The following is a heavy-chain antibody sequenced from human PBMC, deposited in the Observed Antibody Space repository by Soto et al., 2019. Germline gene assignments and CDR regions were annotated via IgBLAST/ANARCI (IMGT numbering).Heavy chain of an antibody. D-gene: IGHD2-15*01. J-gene: IGHJ6*02. CDR2: ISDSGATK. V-gene: IGHV3-48*02. Sequence: GGSLRLSCAASGFTFSNCGMNWVRQTPGKGLEWVSYISDSGATKHYADSVRGRFTISRDNGKDSLYLQMNSLRDEDTAVYFCARCSRNSCYSYGVDVWGQGATVTVSS. CDR3: ARCSRNSCYSYGVDV. CDR1: GFTFSNCG.